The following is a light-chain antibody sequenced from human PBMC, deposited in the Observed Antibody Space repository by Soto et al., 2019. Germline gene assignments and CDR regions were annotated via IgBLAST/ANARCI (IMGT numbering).Light chain of an antibody. CDR1: QSVSSS. CDR3: QQYNNRLWT. J-gene: IGKJ1*01. V-gene: IGKV3-15*01. CDR2: SAS. Sequence: EIVMTQSPATLSVSPGERATLSCRASQSVSSSLAWYQQKPGQAPRLLIYSASTRATGISARFSGSGSGTEFTLTISSLQSEDLAVYYCQQYNNRLWTFGQGTRVEVK.